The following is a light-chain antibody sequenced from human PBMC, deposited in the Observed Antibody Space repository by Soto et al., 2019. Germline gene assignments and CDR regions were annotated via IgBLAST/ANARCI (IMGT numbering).Light chain of an antibody. V-gene: IGLV1-51*01. J-gene: IGLJ1*01. CDR3: GAWDDSLNSYV. CDR2: DSY. CDR1: TSNIANDY. Sequence: QSVLTQPPSVSAAPGNKVTISCSGSTSNIANDYVSWYQQLPGTAPKLLIYDSYKRPSGIPDRFSASTSGTSATLGITGIQTGDEADYYCGAWDDSLNSYVFGGGTKVTV.